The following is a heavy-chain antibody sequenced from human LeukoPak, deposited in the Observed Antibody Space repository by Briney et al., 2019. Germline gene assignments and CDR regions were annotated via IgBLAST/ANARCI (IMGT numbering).Heavy chain of an antibody. Sequence: GASVKVSCKASGYTFTDYYMHGVQQAPGKGLEWMGRVDPEDGEAIYAEKFQGRVTITADTSTDTAYMELSSLRSEDTAVYYCATVGSGYCSSTSCYMGVGYYYYYMDVWGKGTTVTVSS. J-gene: IGHJ6*03. CDR1: GYTFTDYY. CDR3: ATVGSGYCSSTSCYMGVGYYYYYMDV. D-gene: IGHD2-2*02. CDR2: VDPEDGEA. V-gene: IGHV1-69-2*01.